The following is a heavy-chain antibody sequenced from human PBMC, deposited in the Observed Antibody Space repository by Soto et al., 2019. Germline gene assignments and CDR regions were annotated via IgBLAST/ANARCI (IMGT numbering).Heavy chain of an antibody. CDR1: GFSFSNYV. CDR3: ARGWPGAGRGAFDI. V-gene: IGHV1-18*01. CDR2: ISEYNGNT. D-gene: IGHD2-15*01. Sequence: QVQLVQSGAEVKKPGASVKVSCKASGFSFSNYVLNWVRQAPGQGLEWMGWISEYNGNTDHAQNFQGRVTMNTDSSASTASMALGVLRSDDTAVYSCARGWPGAGRGAFDIWGHGTMVTVSS. J-gene: IGHJ3*02.